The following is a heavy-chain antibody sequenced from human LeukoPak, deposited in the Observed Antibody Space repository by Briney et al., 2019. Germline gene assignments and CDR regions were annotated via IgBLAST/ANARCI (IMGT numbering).Heavy chain of an antibody. CDR1: GFSFSSSS. D-gene: IGHD5-12*01. Sequence: KAGGSLRLSCAASGFSFSSSSINWVRQAPGKGPEWVASISSSSRDTYYADSVKGRFTISRDNAKKSVYLQMSSLRAEDTAVYYCARERVDFDYWSRYCHYGMDAWGQGTTVTVTS. V-gene: IGHV3-21*01. CDR3: ARERVDFDYWSRYCHYGMDA. CDR2: ISSSSRDT. J-gene: IGHJ6*02.